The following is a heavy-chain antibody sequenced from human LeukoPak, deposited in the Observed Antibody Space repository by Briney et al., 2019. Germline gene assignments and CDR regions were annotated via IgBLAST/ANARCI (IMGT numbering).Heavy chain of an antibody. CDR3: ASAAAAGLNWFDP. CDR1: GYSISSGYY. Sequence: SETLSLTCTVSGYSISSGYYWGWVRQPPGKGLEWIGNSYHSGSTYYNPSLRSRVTISVDTSKNQFSLKLSSVTAADTAVYYCASAAAAGLNWFDPWGQGTLVTVSS. CDR2: SYHSGST. V-gene: IGHV4-38-2*02. D-gene: IGHD6-13*01. J-gene: IGHJ5*02.